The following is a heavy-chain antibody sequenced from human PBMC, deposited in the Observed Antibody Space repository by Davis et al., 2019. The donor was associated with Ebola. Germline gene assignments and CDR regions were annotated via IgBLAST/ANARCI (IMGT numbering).Heavy chain of an antibody. CDR3: VRDPALVVTGGGWFFGL. CDR1: GFIVSDKY. D-gene: IGHD2-21*02. Sequence: GGSLRLSCAASGFIVSDKYMSWVRQAPGKGLEWVSVIYRDGRTYHADSVKGRFTVSRDNAKNSLYLQMNSLRAEDTAVYYCVRDPALVVTGGGWFFGLWGRGTLVTVSS. CDR2: IYRDGRT. J-gene: IGHJ2*01. V-gene: IGHV3-53*01.